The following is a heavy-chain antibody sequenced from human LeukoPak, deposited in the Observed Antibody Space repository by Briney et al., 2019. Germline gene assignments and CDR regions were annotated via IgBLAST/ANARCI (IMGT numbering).Heavy chain of an antibody. Sequence: GGSLRLSCAASGFTFIDYSMNWVRQAPGKGLEWISYIGISSGNTKYADSVKGRFTISRDKARNSLYLQMNSLRVEDTAVHYCARDHRYAFDNWGHGTLVTVSS. CDR1: GFTFIDYS. CDR3: ARDHRYAFDN. D-gene: IGHD5-12*01. V-gene: IGHV3-48*01. J-gene: IGHJ4*01. CDR2: IGISSGNT.